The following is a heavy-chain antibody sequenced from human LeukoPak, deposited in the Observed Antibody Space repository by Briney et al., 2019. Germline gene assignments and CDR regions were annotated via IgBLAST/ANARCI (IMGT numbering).Heavy chain of an antibody. Sequence: GASVKVSCKASGYTFTSYAMHWVRQAPGQRLEWMRWINAGNGNTKYSQKFQGRVTITRDTSASTAYMELSSLRSEDTAVYYCARMYSSSWYKANWFDPWGQGTLVTVSS. D-gene: IGHD6-13*01. CDR3: ARMYSSSWYKANWFDP. V-gene: IGHV1-3*01. CDR2: INAGNGNT. J-gene: IGHJ5*02. CDR1: GYTFTSYA.